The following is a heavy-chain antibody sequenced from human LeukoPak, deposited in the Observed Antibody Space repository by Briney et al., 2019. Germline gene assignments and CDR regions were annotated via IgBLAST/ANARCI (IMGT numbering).Heavy chain of an antibody. CDR1: GFTLSPYA. D-gene: IGHD2-21*02. Sequence: PGGSLRLSCAASGFTLSPYAMSWVRQAPGAGLEWASAISGSGGSSYYAVSVKGRFTISRDNSKNTLYLQMNSLRAEDTSIYFCAKALEQETVIALDSWGQGTLVTVSS. V-gene: IGHV3-23*01. J-gene: IGHJ4*02. CDR3: AKALEQETVIALDS. CDR2: ISGSGGSS.